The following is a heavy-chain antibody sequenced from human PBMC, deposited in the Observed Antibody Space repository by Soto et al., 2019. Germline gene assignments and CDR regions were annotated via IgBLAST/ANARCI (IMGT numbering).Heavy chain of an antibody. CDR1: GVSISSYY. D-gene: IGHD3-3*01. Sequence: SETLSLTCTVSGVSISSYYWIWIRQPPGKGLEWIGYIYYSGSTNYNPSLKSRVTISVDTSKNQFSLKLSSVTAADTAVYYCARDRDDFWSGRYYYYMDVWGKGTTVTVSS. CDR2: IYYSGST. J-gene: IGHJ6*03. V-gene: IGHV4-59*01. CDR3: ARDRDDFWSGRYYYYMDV.